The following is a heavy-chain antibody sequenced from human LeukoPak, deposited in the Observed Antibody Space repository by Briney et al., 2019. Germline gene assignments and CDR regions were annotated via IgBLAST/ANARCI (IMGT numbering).Heavy chain of an antibody. CDR2: IYDIGTT. CDR1: GGSISSGGYY. V-gene: IGHV4-31*03. CDR3: ARDSGENCSSSSFYLGY. Sequence: SQTLSLTCTVSGGSISSGGYYWTWIRQRPGKGLEWIGCIYDIGTTHYNPSLKRRLTISVDTSKNHFSLRLSSVTAADTAVYYCARDSGENCSSSSFYLGYWGQGTLVTVSS. J-gene: IGHJ4*02. D-gene: IGHD2-2*01.